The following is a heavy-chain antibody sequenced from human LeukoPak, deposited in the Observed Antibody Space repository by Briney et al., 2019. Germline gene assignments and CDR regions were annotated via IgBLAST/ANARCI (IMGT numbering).Heavy chain of an antibody. V-gene: IGHV3-21*01. Sequence: GGSLRLSCAASGFTFSSYSMNWVRQAPGKGLEWVSSISSSSSYIYYADSVKGRFTISRDNAKNSLYLQMNSLRAEDTAVYYCAKVLEPPNYFDYWGQGTLVTVSS. D-gene: IGHD3-3*01. CDR3: AKVLEPPNYFDY. J-gene: IGHJ4*02. CDR1: GFTFSSYS. CDR2: ISSSSSYI.